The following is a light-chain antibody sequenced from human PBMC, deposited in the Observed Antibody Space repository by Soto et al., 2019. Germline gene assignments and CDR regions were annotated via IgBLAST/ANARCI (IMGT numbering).Light chain of an antibody. J-gene: IGLJ2*01. Sequence: QSVLTQPASVSGSPGQSITISCTGTSSDVGGYNYVSWYQQHPGKAPKLMIYDVSNRPSGVSNRFSGSKSGNTASLTISGLQAEDEADYYRRSYTSSSTLYVVFGGGTKVTVL. CDR3: RSYTSSSTLYVV. V-gene: IGLV2-14*01. CDR1: SSDVGGYNY. CDR2: DVS.